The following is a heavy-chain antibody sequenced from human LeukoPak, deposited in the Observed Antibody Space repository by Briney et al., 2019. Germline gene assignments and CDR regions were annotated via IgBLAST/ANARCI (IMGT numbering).Heavy chain of an antibody. V-gene: IGHV3-21*01. CDR2: ISSSSSYI. Sequence: GSLRLSCAASGFTFSSYSMNWVRQAPGKGLEWVSSISSSSSYIYYADSVKGRFTISRDNSKNTLYLQMNSLRAEDTAVYYCASRSLRDGYNFDYWGQGTLVTVSS. CDR1: GFTFSSYS. D-gene: IGHD5-24*01. J-gene: IGHJ4*02. CDR3: ASRSLRDGYNFDY.